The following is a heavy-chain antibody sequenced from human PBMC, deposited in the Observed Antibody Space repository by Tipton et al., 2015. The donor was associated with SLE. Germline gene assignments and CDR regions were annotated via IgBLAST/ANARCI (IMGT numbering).Heavy chain of an antibody. J-gene: IGHJ5*02. V-gene: IGHV4-61*02. CDR3: ARWVLGARWGFDP. Sequence: TLSLTCTVSGGSITSGSYYWSWIRQPAGKGLEWIGRVYTSGRTTYNPSLKRRVSMSIDTSKNHFSLQLSSVTAADTAVYYCARWVLGARWGFDPWGQGTLVTVSS. CDR2: VYTSGRT. D-gene: IGHD3-16*01. CDR1: GGSITSGSYY.